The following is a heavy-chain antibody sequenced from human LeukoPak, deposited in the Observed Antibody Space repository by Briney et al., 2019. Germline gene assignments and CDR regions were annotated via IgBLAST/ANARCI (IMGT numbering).Heavy chain of an antibody. CDR1: GGSFSGYY. CDR2: INHSGST. Sequence: SETLSLTCAVYGGSFSGYYWSWIRQPPGKGLEWIGEINHSGSTNYNPSLKSRVTISVDTSKNQFSLKLSSVTAADTAVYYCARAPSRLRGSSRAFGIWGQGTMVTVSS. V-gene: IGHV4-34*01. J-gene: IGHJ3*02. D-gene: IGHD1-26*01. CDR3: ARAPSRLRGSSRAFGI.